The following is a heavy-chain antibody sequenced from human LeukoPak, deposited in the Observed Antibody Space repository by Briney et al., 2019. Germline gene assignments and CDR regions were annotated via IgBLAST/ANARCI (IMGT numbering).Heavy chain of an antibody. D-gene: IGHD1-1*01. Sequence: SETLSLTCTVSGGSISSSSYYWGWIRQPPGKGLEWIGSIYYSGSTYYNPSLKSRVTISVDTSKNQFSLKLSSVTAADTAVYYCATNPGYRDRRRGIDYWGQGTLVTVSS. J-gene: IGHJ4*02. CDR1: GGSISSSSYY. CDR3: ATNPGYRDRRRGIDY. CDR2: IYYSGST. V-gene: IGHV4-39*01.